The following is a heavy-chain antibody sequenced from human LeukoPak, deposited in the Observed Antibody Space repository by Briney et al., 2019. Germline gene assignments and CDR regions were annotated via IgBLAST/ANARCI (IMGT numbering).Heavy chain of an antibody. CDR2: IYSGGST. V-gene: IGHV3-66*01. Sequence: GGSLRLSCEASGFTFNTFWMSWVRQAPGKGLEWVSVIYSGGSTYYADSVKGRITISRDNSKNTLYLQMNSLRAEDTAVYYCAREYSSGEYYFDYWGQGTLVTVSS. CDR1: GFTFNTFW. J-gene: IGHJ4*02. D-gene: IGHD6-19*01. CDR3: AREYSSGEYYFDY.